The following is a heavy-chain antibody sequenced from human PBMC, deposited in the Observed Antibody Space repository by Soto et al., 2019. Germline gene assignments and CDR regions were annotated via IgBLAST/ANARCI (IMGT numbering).Heavy chain of an antibody. Sequence: GGSLRLACAASVLTLRSYAMRWVRQDPGKGLEWVSAIRGGGSSKYYADSVKGRFTISRDNSKNTLYLQMNSRRAEDTAVYYCAKDPIAATPLYYFYYWGQGTLGTVSS. CDR3: AKDPIAATPLYYFYY. J-gene: IGHJ4*02. CDR1: VLTLRSYA. V-gene: IGHV3-23*01. D-gene: IGHD6-13*01. CDR2: IRGGGSSK.